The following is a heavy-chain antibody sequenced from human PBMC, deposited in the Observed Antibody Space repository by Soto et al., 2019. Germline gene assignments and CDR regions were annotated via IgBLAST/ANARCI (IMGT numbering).Heavy chain of an antibody. CDR2: ISGSGGST. V-gene: IGHV3-23*01. CDR3: AYSSAGLFDY. D-gene: IGHD3-22*01. CDR1: GFTFTRYA. J-gene: IGHJ4*02. Sequence: EVQLLESGGGLVQPWGSLRLSCAASGFTFTRYAMIWVRQAPGKGLEWVSAISGSGGSTYYADSVKGRFTISRDNSKNTLYLQMNSLRAEDTAVYYCAYSSAGLFDYWGQGTLLTVSS.